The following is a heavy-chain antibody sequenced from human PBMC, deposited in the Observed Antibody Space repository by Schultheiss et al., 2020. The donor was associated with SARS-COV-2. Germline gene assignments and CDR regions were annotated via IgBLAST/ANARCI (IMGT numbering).Heavy chain of an antibody. CDR1: GGSISSSSYY. V-gene: IGHV4-39*07. D-gene: IGHD3-16*01. Sequence: SETLSLTCTVSGGSISSSSYYWGWIRQPPGKGLEWIGEINHSGSTNYNPSLKSRVTMSVDMSNDHFSLKLTSVTAADTAVYYCARGQDDYVWDWGQGTLVTVSS. CDR3: ARGQDDYVWD. J-gene: IGHJ4*02. CDR2: INHSGST.